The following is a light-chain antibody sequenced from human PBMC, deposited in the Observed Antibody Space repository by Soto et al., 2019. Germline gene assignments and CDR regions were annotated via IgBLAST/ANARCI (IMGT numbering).Light chain of an antibody. J-gene: IGLJ3*02. CDR3: QSYDSSLPWV. CDR2: GNN. Sequence: QSVLTQPPAVSGGPGQRVTISCTGSSSNIGAGYDVHWYQQLPGTAPKLLIYGNNNRPSGVPDRFSGSKSGTSASLAITGLQTEDEADYFRQSYDSSLPWVFGGGTKLTVL. V-gene: IGLV1-40*01. CDR1: SSNIGAGYD.